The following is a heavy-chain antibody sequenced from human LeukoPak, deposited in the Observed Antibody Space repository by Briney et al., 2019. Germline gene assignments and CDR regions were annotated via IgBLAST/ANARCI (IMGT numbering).Heavy chain of an antibody. V-gene: IGHV1-2*04. J-gene: IGHJ6*02. Sequence: GASVKVSCKASGYTFTGYYMHWVRQAPGQGLEWMGWINPNSGGTNYAQKFQGWVTMTRDTSISTAYMELSRLRSDDTAVYYCAGEELLYYYGSGSYYNSRGYYYGMDVWGQGTTVTVSS. CDR1: GYTFTGYY. D-gene: IGHD3-10*01. CDR3: AGEELLYYYGSGSYYNSRGYYYGMDV. CDR2: INPNSGGT.